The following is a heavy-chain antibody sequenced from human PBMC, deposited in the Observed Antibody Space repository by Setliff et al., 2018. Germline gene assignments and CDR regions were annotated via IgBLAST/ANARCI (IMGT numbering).Heavy chain of an antibody. V-gene: IGHV1-3*01. J-gene: IGHJ6*02. CDR2: SNAGNGNT. CDR3: ARDYPADSSGWYPYYYGMDV. D-gene: IGHD6-19*01. CDR1: VYTCTSYA. Sequence: AGVKVSCKASVYTCTSYAMHWVRQAPGQRIEWMGWSNAGNGNTKYSQKFQGRVTITTDESTSTAYMELSSLRSEGTAVYYCARDYPADSSGWYPYYYGMDVWGQGTTVTVSS.